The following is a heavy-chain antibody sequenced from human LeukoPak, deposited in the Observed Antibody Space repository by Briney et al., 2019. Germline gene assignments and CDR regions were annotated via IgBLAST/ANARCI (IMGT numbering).Heavy chain of an antibody. J-gene: IGHJ4*02. Sequence: KPGGSLRLSCAASGFTFSSYSMTWVRQAPGKGLEWVSSISTSSSYIYYADSVKGRFTISRDNAKKLLYLQMNSLRVEDTAVYYCAKVAKYYYGSETYYFFEHWGQGTPVTASS. D-gene: IGHD3-10*01. CDR1: GFTFSSYS. V-gene: IGHV3-21*01. CDR3: AKVAKYYYGSETYYFFEH. CDR2: ISTSSSYI.